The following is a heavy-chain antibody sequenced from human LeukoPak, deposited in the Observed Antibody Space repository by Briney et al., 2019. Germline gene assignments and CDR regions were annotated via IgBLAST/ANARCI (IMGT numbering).Heavy chain of an antibody. CDR2: SYTSGST. Sequence: SETLSLTCTVSGGSISSYYWSWIRQPAGMGLEWIGRSYTSGSTNYIPSLKSRVTMSVDTSKNQFSLKLSSVTAADTAVYYCARALGATGDYWGQGTLVTVSS. CDR3: ARALGATGDY. D-gene: IGHD1-26*01. J-gene: IGHJ4*02. CDR1: GGSISSYY. V-gene: IGHV4-4*07.